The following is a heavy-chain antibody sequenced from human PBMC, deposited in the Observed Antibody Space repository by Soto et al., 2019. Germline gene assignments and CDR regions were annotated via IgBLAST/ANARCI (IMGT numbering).Heavy chain of an antibody. CDR3: ASRVRSEGVFRYYYYGMDV. Sequence: SVKVSCKASGGTFSSYAISWVRQAPGQGLEWMGGIIPIFGTANYAQKFQGRVTITADESTSTAYMELSSLRSEDTAVYYCASRVRSEGVFRYYYYGMDVWGQGTTVTVSS. CDR2: IIPIFGTA. D-gene: IGHD3-10*01. V-gene: IGHV1-69*13. CDR1: GGTFSSYA. J-gene: IGHJ6*02.